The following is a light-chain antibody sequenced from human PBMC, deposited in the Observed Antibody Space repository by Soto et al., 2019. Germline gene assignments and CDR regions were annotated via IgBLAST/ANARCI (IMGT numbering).Light chain of an antibody. Sequence: QSALTQPASVSGSPGQSITLSCTGTSSDVGAYNYVSWYQQYPGEAPKVMIYDVNNRPSGVSNRFSGSKSGNTASLSISGLQPEDEADYYCSSYTISRTYVFGTGTKLTVL. CDR3: SSYTISRTYV. CDR1: SSDVGAYNY. CDR2: DVN. J-gene: IGLJ1*01. V-gene: IGLV2-14*01.